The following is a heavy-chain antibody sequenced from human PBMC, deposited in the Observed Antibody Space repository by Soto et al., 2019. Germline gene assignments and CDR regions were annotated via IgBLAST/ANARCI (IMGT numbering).Heavy chain of an antibody. D-gene: IGHD2-21*02. CDR3: AKDGYPYCACDCYSDYFDF. CDR2: ISYDGSNK. V-gene: IGHV3-30*18. CDR1: GFTFSSYG. J-gene: IGHJ4*02. Sequence: PGGSLRLSCAASGFTFSSYGMHWVRQAPGKGLEWVAVISYDGSNKYYADSVKGRFTISRDNSKNTLFLLITSLRTEDTAVYYCAKDGYPYCACDCYSDYFDFWGQGTLVTVSS.